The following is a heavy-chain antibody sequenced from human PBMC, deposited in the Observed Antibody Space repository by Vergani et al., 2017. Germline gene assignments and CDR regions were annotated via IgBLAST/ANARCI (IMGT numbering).Heavy chain of an antibody. CDR1: GFTFSTYS. Sequence: EVQLVESGGGLVKPGGSLRLSCAASGFTFSTYSMNWVRQAPGKGLEWVSSISGSSSYIYYADSVKVRFTISIDNSKKPLYLQMNSLRAEDTAVYYCARIESRVRFLEWYDIWGQGTMVTVSS. D-gene: IGHD3-3*01. V-gene: IGHV3-21*01. CDR3: ARIESRVRFLEWYDI. J-gene: IGHJ3*02. CDR2: ISGSSSYI.